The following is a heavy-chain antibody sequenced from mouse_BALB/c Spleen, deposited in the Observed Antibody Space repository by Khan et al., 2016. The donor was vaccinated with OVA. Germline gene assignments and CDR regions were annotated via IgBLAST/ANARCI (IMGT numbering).Heavy chain of an antibody. CDR2: VTYSGNT. V-gene: IGHV3-8*02. D-gene: IGHD1-1*01. J-gene: IGHJ4*01. CDR1: GDSITSGL. CDR3: ARSYGSWAMDY. Sequence: VQLKESGPSLVKPSQTLSLTCSVTGDSITSGLWNWIRKFPGNKFEYMGYVTYSGNTYYNPSLKSRISITRDTSKSQYYLQLNSVTTEDTATYFCARSYGSWAMDYWGQGTSVTVSS.